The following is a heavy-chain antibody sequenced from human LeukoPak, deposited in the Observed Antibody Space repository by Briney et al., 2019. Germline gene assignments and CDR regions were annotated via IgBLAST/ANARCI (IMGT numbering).Heavy chain of an antibody. CDR3: AKDLSYTSXXXDH. CDR1: GFTFSAFA. CDR2: ITDDGYNT. J-gene: IGHJ4*02. D-gene: IGHD6-19*01. V-gene: IGHV3-23*01. Sequence: GGSLRLSCAASGFTFSAFAMTWVRQAPGKGLEWVSTITDDGYNTYSADSVKGRITFSRDNSKNTLSLQLRSLRAEDTAVYYCAKDLSYTSXXXDHWGQGTLVTVSS.